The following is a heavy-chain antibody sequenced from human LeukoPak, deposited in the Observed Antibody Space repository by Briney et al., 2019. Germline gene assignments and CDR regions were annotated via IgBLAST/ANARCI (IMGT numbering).Heavy chain of an antibody. CDR1: GFTFSSYA. J-gene: IGHJ6*03. CDR2: ISGSGGST. D-gene: IGHD6-19*01. V-gene: IGHV3-23*01. Sequence: GGSLRLSCGASGFTFSSYALSWVRQAPGKGLEWVSSISGSGGSTYYADSVKGRFTVSRDNSKNTLYLEMNSLRVEDTDVYYCARGPIYTSGWYYYYYMDVWGKGTTVTVSS. CDR3: ARGPIYTSGWYYYYYMDV.